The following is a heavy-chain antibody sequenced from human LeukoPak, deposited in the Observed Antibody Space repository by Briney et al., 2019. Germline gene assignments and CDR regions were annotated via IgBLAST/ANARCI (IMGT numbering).Heavy chain of an antibody. CDR2: INPNSGGT. J-gene: IGHJ4*02. CDR1: GYTFTGYY. V-gene: IGHV1-2*02. D-gene: IGHD3-3*01. Sequence: ASVKVSCKASGYTFTGYYMHWVRQAPGQGLEWMGWINPNSGGTNYAQKFQGRVTMTRDTSISTAYMELSRLRSDDTAVYYCAGLWSGYYTRYYFDYWGQGTLVTVSS. CDR3: AGLWSGYYTRYYFDY.